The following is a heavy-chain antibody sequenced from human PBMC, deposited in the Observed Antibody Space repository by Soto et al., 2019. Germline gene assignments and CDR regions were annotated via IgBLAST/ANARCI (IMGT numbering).Heavy chain of an antibody. CDR2: LSSNGIGT. V-gene: IGHV3-64D*06. J-gene: IGHJ6*02. D-gene: IGHD3-3*02. CDR1: GFTVSSFG. CDR3: VKDIGQEEVGIRYPYGLDV. Sequence: GGSLRLSCSGSGFTVSSFGMHWVRQAPGKGLEHVSTLSSNGIGTYYADSVKGRFTFSRDTSKNTLYLQMSSLRTEDTAVYYCVKDIGQEEVGIRYPYGLDVWGLGTTVTVSS.